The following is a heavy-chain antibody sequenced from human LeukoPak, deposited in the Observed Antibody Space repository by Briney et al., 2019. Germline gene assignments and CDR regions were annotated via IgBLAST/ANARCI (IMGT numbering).Heavy chain of an antibody. CDR3: AREEWIGELSKFDY. V-gene: IGHV3-7*01. CDR2: IKSDGSEK. J-gene: IGHJ4*02. D-gene: IGHD3-10*01. Sequence: ETLSLTCTVSGGSISSYYWSWIRQPPGKGLEWVANIKSDGSEKYYADSVKGRFTISRDNAKNSLSLQMNSLRVEDTAQYYCAREEWIGELSKFDYWGQGTLVTVSS. CDR1: GGSISSYY.